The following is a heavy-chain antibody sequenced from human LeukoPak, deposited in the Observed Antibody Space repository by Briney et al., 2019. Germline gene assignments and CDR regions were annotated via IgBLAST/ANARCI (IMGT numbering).Heavy chain of an antibody. CDR2: IYHSGST. V-gene: IGHV4-38-2*02. CDR1: GYSISSGYY. Sequence: KSSETLSLTCTVSGYSISSGYYWGWIRQPPGKGLEWIGSIYHSGSTYYNPSLKSRVTISVDTSKNQFSLKLSSVTAADTAVYYCARVRYYDSSGYSNFFDYWGQGTLVTVSS. J-gene: IGHJ4*02. D-gene: IGHD3-22*01. CDR3: ARVRYYDSSGYSNFFDY.